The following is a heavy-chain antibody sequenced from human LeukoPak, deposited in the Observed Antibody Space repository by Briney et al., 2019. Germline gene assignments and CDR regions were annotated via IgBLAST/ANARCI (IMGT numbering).Heavy chain of an antibody. Sequence: SETLSLTCAVYGGSFSGYYWSWIRQPPGKGLEWIGEINHSGSTNYNPSLKRRVTISVDTSKNQFSLKLSSVTAADTAVYYCARVPRVRHGGRGYNWFDPWGQGTLVTVSS. J-gene: IGHJ5*02. D-gene: IGHD3-16*01. CDR1: GGSFSGYY. V-gene: IGHV4-34*01. CDR2: INHSGST. CDR3: ARVPRVRHGGRGYNWFDP.